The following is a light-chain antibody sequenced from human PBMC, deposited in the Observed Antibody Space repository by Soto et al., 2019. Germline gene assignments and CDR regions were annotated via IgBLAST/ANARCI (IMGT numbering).Light chain of an antibody. J-gene: IGKJ4*01. CDR2: GAS. V-gene: IGKV3-20*01. Sequence: EIVLTQSPGTLSLSPGEGATLSCRASQSVSSSYFAWYQQKPGQAPRLLIYGASSRATGIPDRFSGSGSGTDFTLTISRLRPEDFATYYCHQYGSTPLTFGGGTKVEMK. CDR3: HQYGSTPLT. CDR1: QSVSSSY.